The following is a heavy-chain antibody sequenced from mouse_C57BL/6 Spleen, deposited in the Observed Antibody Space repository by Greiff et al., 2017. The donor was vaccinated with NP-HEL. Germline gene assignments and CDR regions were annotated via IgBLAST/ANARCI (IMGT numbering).Heavy chain of an antibody. Sequence: QVQLQQPGADLVKPGASVKVSCKASGYTFTSYWMHWVKQRPGKGLEWIGWIHTSDSDTNYKQKFKGKATLTGDKSSSTAYMQLSSLTSEDSAVYYCASLCYDSMDYWGQGTSVTVSS. J-gene: IGHJ4*01. CDR3: ASLCYDSMDY. D-gene: IGHD2-12*01. CDR2: IHTSDSDT. V-gene: IGHV1-74*01. CDR1: GYTFTSYW.